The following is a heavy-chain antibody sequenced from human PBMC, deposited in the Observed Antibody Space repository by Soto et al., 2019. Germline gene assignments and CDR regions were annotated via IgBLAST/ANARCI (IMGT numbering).Heavy chain of an antibody. V-gene: IGHV3-23*01. CDR3: TAPRDEYGSGVSWFTYGMDI. Sequence: LRLSCLASGFTLSDYAMTWVRHVPGRGLEWVASLDGAGGSTYYADSVRGRFTISRDNSQNTLFLQMKRLTVDDTAIYYCTAPRDEYGSGVSWFTYGMDIWGQGTTVTVSS. CDR2: LDGAGGST. D-gene: IGHD3-10*01. J-gene: IGHJ6*02. CDR1: GFTLSDYA.